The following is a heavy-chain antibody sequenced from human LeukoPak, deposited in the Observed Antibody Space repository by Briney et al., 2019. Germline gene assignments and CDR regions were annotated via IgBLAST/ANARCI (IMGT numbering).Heavy chain of an antibody. J-gene: IGHJ5*02. CDR2: ISSSSSSYI. Sequence: PGGSLRLSCAASGFTFSSYSMNWVRQAPGKGLEWVSSISSSSSSYIYYADSVKGRFTISRDNAKNSLYLQTNSLRAEDTAVYYCATGYCSGGSCPNWFDPWGQGTLVTVSS. V-gene: IGHV3-21*01. CDR1: GFTFSSYS. CDR3: ATGYCSGGSCPNWFDP. D-gene: IGHD2-15*01.